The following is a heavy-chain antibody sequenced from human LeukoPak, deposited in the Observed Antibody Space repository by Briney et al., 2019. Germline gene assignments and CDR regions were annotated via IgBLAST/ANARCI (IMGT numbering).Heavy chain of an antibody. D-gene: IGHD2-15*01. J-gene: IGHJ4*02. Sequence: SQTLSLTCTASGVSVNSGGFYWSWIRHHPGKGLEWIGYIYYSGSTYYNPSLKSRVSISVDTSRNQFSLKLSSVTAADTAVFYCARGYCNGGACYPYYFEYWGRGTLVTVSS. CDR3: ARGYCNGGACYPYYFEY. CDR2: IYYSGST. V-gene: IGHV4-31*03. CDR1: GVSVNSGGFY.